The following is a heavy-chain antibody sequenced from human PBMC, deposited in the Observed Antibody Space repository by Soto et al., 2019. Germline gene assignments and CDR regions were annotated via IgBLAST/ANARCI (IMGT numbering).Heavy chain of an antibody. CDR2: TYYRSKWYN. D-gene: IGHD3-3*01. V-gene: IGHV6-1*01. CDR3: ARDGDYYFWSGLHYGMVC. Sequence: SQTLSLTCAISGDSVSSNSAAWNWIRQSPSRGLEWLGRTYYRSKWYNDYAVSVKSRITINPDTSKNQFSLQLNSVTPEDTAVYYCARDGDYYFWSGLHYGMVCWGQGTTVTVSS. CDR1: GDSVSSNSAA. J-gene: IGHJ6*02.